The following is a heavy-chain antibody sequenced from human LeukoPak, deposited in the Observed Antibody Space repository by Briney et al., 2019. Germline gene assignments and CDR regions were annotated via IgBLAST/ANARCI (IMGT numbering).Heavy chain of an antibody. CDR1: GGSISSYY. V-gene: IGHV4-59*08. Sequence: SETLSLTCTVSGGSISSYYWSWIRQPPGKGLEWIGYIYYSGCTNYNPSLKSRVTISVDTSKNQFSLKLSSVTAADTAVYYCARHAPYSSSWYDYWGQGTLVTVSS. CDR2: IYYSGCT. J-gene: IGHJ4*02. D-gene: IGHD6-13*01. CDR3: ARHAPYSSSWYDY.